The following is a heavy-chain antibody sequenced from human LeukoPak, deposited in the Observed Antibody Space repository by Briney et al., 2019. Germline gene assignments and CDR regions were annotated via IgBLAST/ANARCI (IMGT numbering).Heavy chain of an antibody. D-gene: IGHD5-12*01. CDR2: IYPGDSDT. CDR3: ARSKGGYPLHWFDP. CDR1: GYSFTSYW. J-gene: IGHJ5*02. Sequence: PGESLKISGKGSGYSFTSYWISWVRQMPGKGLEWMGIIYPGDSDTRYSPSFQGQVTISADKSINTTYLQWRSLKAPDTAMYYCARSKGGYPLHWFDPWGQGTLVTVSS. V-gene: IGHV5-51*01.